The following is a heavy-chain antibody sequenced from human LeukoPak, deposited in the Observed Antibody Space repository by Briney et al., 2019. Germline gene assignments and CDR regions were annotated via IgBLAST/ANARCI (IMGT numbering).Heavy chain of an antibody. J-gene: IGHJ6*02. V-gene: IGHV3-15*01. CDR2: IKSKTDGGTV. CDR3: TTGRSFGYGMDV. CDR1: GFTFSNAW. D-gene: IGHD3-16*01. Sequence: GGSLRLSCAASGFTFSNAWMSWVRQAPGKGLEWVGRIKSKTDGGTVDYAAPVKGRFTISRDDSKNTLYLQMNSLKTEDTGVYYCTTGRSFGYGMDVWGQGTTVTVSS.